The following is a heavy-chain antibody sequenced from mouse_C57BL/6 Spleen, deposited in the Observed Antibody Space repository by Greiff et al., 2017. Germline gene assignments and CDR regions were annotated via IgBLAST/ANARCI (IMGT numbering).Heavy chain of an antibody. CDR1: GFTFSSYG. V-gene: IGHV5-6*02. D-gene: IGHD2-1*01. J-gene: IGHJ1*03. Sequence: DVKLQESGGDLVKPGGSLKLSCAASGFTFSSYGMSWVRQTPDKRLEWVATISSGGSYTYYPDSVKGRFTISRDNAKNTLYLQMSSLKSEDTAMYYCARHYGNRYFDVWGTGTTVTVSS. CDR3: ARHYGNRYFDV. CDR2: ISSGGSYT.